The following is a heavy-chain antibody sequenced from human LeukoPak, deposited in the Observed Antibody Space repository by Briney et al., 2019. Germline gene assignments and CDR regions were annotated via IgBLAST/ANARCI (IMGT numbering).Heavy chain of an antibody. Sequence: GGSLRLSCAASAFSLSACNMNWVRQAPGKGLEWVSSTCYTGTYIYYADSVKGRFTISRDNAQNSLYLQMNSLRAEDTAVYYCARPLERVYYYYYMDVWGKGTTVTVSS. CDR2: TCYTGTYI. J-gene: IGHJ6*03. CDR1: AFSLSACN. CDR3: ARPLERVYYYYYMDV. V-gene: IGHV3-21*01.